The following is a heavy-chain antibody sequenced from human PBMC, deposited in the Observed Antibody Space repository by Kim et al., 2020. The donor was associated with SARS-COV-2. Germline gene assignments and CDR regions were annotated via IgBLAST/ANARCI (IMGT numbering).Heavy chain of an antibody. CDR1: GYSIRTHHY. CDR2: IYHDGYS. V-gene: IGHV4-38-2*02. J-gene: IGHJ6*02. CDR3: ARHNFMDV. Sequence: SETLSLTCSVSGYSIRTHHYWGWIRQPPGKGLEWIASIYHDGYSFYNSSLRSRVTISVDTSRNQFSLQVTSVSAADTAVYYCARHNFMDVWGQGTTVIVSS. D-gene: IGHD1-1*01.